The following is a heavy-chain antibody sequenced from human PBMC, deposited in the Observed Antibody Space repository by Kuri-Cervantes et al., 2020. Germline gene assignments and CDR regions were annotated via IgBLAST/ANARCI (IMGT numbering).Heavy chain of an antibody. Sequence: GESLKIPCAASGFTFSSYWMSWVRQAPGKGLEWVANIKQDGSEKYYVDSVQGRFTISRDDSQSTVALQMKNLRVEDTALYYCAKHGATTMHYYYYGMDVWGQGTTVTVSS. CDR1: GFTFSSYW. V-gene: IGHV3-7*01. D-gene: IGHD4-17*01. J-gene: IGHJ6*02. CDR2: IKQDGSEK. CDR3: AKHGATTMHYYYYGMDV.